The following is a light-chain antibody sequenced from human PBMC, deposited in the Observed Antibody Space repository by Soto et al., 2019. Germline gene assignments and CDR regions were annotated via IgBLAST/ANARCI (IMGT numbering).Light chain of an antibody. Sequence: EIVLTQSPATLSLSPGERPTLSCRASQSVSNFLAWYQQKPGQAPRLLIYDASNRATGIPVRFSGSGSGTDFTLTISSLEPEDFAVYFCQQYHNWPPITFGQGTRLEIK. CDR1: QSVSNF. V-gene: IGKV3-11*01. CDR3: QQYHNWPPIT. CDR2: DAS. J-gene: IGKJ5*01.